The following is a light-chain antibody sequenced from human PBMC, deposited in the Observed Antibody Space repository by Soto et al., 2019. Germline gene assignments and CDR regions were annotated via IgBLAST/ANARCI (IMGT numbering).Light chain of an antibody. J-gene: IGLJ1*01. CDR1: SSDVGSYNL. CDR3: CSYAGSSTSLYV. V-gene: IGLV2-23*02. Sequence: QSALTQPASVSGSPGQSITISCTGTSSDVGSYNLVSWYQQHPGKAPKLMIYEVSKRPSGVSNRFSGSKSGNTASLTISGLQAEDEADYYCCSYAGSSTSLYVFGTGTKATVL. CDR2: EVS.